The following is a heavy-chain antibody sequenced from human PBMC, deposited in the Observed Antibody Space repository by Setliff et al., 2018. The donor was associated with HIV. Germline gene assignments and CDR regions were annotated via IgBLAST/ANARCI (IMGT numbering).Heavy chain of an antibody. CDR2: IDPSDSYT. CDR1: GYSFISYW. Sequence: PGETLKISCKGSGYSFISYWISWVRQMPGKGLEWVGRIDPSDSYTNYSPSFQGHVTISADESISTAYLQWSSLKASDTAMYYCASHRIVKAYSYYMDVWGKGTTVTVAS. CDR3: ASHRIVKAYSYYMDV. J-gene: IGHJ6*03. D-gene: IGHD3-16*02. V-gene: IGHV5-10-1*01.